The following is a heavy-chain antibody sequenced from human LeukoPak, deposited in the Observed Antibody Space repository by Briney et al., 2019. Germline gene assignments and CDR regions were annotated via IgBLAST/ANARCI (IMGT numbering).Heavy chain of an antibody. J-gene: IGHJ4*02. V-gene: IGHV4-59*12. Sequence: SETLSLTCTVSGGSISSYYWSWIRQPPGKGLEWIGYIYYSGSTNYKSSLKSRVTISLDTSKNQFSLTLSSLTAADTAVYYCARDSPRDYFDSWGQGTLVTVSS. CDR2: IYYSGST. CDR3: ARDSPRDYFDS. CDR1: GGSISSYY.